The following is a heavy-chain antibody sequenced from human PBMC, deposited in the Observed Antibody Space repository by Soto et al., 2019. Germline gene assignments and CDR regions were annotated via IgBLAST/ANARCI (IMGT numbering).Heavy chain of an antibody. Sequence: PSETLSLTCTVSGGSISSYYWSWIRQPPGKGLEWIGYIYYSGSTNYNPSLKSRVTISVDTSKNQFSLKLSSVTAADTAVYYCAREYNYYGLDYGTDVWGQGTTVTVSS. CDR3: AREYNYYGLDYGTDV. D-gene: IGHD3-10*01. CDR2: IYYSGST. V-gene: IGHV4-59*01. J-gene: IGHJ6*02. CDR1: GGSISSYY.